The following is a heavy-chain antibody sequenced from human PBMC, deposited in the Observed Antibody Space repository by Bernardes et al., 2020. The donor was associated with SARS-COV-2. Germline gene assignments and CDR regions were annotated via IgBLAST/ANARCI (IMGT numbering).Heavy chain of an antibody. V-gene: IGHV3-23*01. CDR2: IRGSGGST. CDR1: GFIFSSYV. D-gene: IGHD6-13*01. CDR3: ARELATAGGFDY. Sequence: GGSLRLSCAASGFIFSSYVMSWVRQAPGKGLEWVSLIRGSGGSTYYADSVKGRFTISRDNSKNTLYLQMNSLRAEDTAVYYCARELATAGGFDYWGQGSLVTVSS. J-gene: IGHJ4*02.